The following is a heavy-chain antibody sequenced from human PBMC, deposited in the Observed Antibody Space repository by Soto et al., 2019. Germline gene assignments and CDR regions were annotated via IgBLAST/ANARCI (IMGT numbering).Heavy chain of an antibody. CDR3: AADSAAVVTNNDVFDI. CDR1: VVTIASSA. J-gene: IGHJ3*02. V-gene: IGHV1-58*01. CDR2: IGVGSGTT. D-gene: IGHD2-15*01. Sequence: SMTVSWETCVVTIASSAHRWVRPAQRQRLEWIGCIGVGSGTTNYAQKVQERVTITRDSSTSTTYMELSSLRSEDTAVYYWAADSAAVVTNNDVFDIGVQGTMV.